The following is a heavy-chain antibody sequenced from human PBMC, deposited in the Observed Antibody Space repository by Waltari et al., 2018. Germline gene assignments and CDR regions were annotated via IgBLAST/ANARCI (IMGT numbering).Heavy chain of an antibody. V-gene: IGHV3-73*02. J-gene: IGHJ5*02. CDR1: GFTFSGSA. Sequence: EVQLVKSGGGLVQPGGSLKLSCAASGFTFSGSAMHWVSQASGQGLEWVGRIRSKANSYATAYAASVKGRFTISRDDSKNTAYLQMNSLKTEDTAVYYCTVPGCSSTSCITNWFDPWGQGTLVTVSS. CDR3: TVPGCSSTSCITNWFDP. CDR2: IRSKANSYAT. D-gene: IGHD2-2*01.